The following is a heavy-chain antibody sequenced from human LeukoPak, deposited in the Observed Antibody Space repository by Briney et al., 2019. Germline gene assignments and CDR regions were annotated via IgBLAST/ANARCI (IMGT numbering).Heavy chain of an antibody. D-gene: IGHD6-13*01. CDR3: AKGTAAGTHFDY. CDR1: GFTFSSYA. CDR2: ISGSGGST. Sequence: GGSLRLSCAASGFTFSSYAMSWVRQAPGKGLEWVSAISGSGGSTYHADSVKGRLTISRDNSKNTLYLQMNSLRAEDTAVYYCAKGTAAGTHFDYWGQGTLVTVSS. J-gene: IGHJ4*02. V-gene: IGHV3-23*01.